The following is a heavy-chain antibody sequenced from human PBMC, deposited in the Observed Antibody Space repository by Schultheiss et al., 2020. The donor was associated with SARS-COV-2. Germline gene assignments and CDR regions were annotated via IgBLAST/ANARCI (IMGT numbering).Heavy chain of an antibody. D-gene: IGHD6-19*01. J-gene: IGHJ6*03. V-gene: IGHV4-59*01. CDR2: IYYSGST. CDR1: GGSFSGYY. Sequence: GSLRLSCAVYGGSFSGYYWSWIRQPPGKGLEWIGYIYYSGSTNYNPSLKSRVTISVDTSKNQFSLKLSSVTAADTAVYYCARGEGSGWYSDYYYYMDVWGKGTTVTVSS. CDR3: ARGEGSGWYSDYYYYMDV.